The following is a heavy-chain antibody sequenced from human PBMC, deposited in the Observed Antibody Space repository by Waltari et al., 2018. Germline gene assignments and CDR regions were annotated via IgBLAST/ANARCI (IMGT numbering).Heavy chain of an antibody. CDR1: GGSISSHY. CDR3: ARVGSDY. Sequence: QVQLQESGPGLVKPSETLSLTCTVSGGSISSHYWSWIRQPPGKGLEWIGYSYYSGSTNYNPSLKSRVTISVDTSKNQFSLKLSSVTAADTAVYYCARVGSDYWGQGTLVTVSS. D-gene: IGHD3-10*01. CDR2: SYYSGST. J-gene: IGHJ4*02. V-gene: IGHV4-59*11.